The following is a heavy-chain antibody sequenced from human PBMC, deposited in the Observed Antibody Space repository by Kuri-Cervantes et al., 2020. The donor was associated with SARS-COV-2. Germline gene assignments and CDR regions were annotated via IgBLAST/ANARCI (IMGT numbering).Heavy chain of an antibody. CDR1: GFTFSRYD. CDR2: IGTAGDT. CDR3: ARSYYDYIWGSYRPEALDY. D-gene: IGHD3-16*02. J-gene: IGHJ4*02. Sequence: AGSLRLSCAASGFTFSRYDMHWVRQATGKGLEWVSAIGTAGDTYYPGSVKGRFTISRDNSKNTLYLQMNSLRAEDTAVYYCARSYYDYIWGSYRPEALDYWGQGTLVTVSS. V-gene: IGHV3-13*01.